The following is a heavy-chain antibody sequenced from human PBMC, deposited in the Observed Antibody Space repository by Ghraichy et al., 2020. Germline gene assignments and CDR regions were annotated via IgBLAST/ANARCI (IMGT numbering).Heavy chain of an antibody. D-gene: IGHD3-22*01. J-gene: IGHJ6*02. Sequence: GGSLRLSCAASGFTFSSYWMHWVRQAPGKGLVWVSRINSDGSSTSYADSVKGRFTISRDNAKNTLYLQMNSLRAEDTAVYYCARSLYDSSGYLPGDYYYYGMDVWGQGTTVTVSS. CDR3: ARSLYDSSGYLPGDYYYYGMDV. CDR1: GFTFSSYW. V-gene: IGHV3-74*01. CDR2: INSDGSST.